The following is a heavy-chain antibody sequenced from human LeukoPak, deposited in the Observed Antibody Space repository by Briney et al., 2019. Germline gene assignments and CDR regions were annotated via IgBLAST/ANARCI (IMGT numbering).Heavy chain of an antibody. J-gene: IGHJ4*02. D-gene: IGHD6-19*01. V-gene: IGHV1-69*13. CDR2: IIPIFGTA. Sequence: ASVKVSCKASGGTFSSYAISRVRQAPGQGLEWMGGIIPIFGTANYAQKFQGRVTITADESTSTAYMELSSLRSEDTAVYYCAREGWETSGWYRYYFDYWGQGTLVTVSS. CDR1: GGTFSSYA. CDR3: AREGWETSGWYRYYFDY.